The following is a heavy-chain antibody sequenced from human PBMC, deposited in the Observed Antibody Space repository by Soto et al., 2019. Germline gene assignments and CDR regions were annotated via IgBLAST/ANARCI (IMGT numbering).Heavy chain of an antibody. Sequence: QEQLVQSGTAVKKPGSSVKVSCKASGGTFSTLAVSWVRQAPGQGLEWMGGIIPIYGRPVYAQKFQGRVTITADESTSRVYMELSSLSSEDTAVYYCARAPYEDYAVPEPNYFDSWGQGTLVTVSS. CDR1: GGTFSTLA. CDR2: IIPIYGRP. CDR3: ARAPYEDYAVPEPNYFDS. V-gene: IGHV1-69*01. J-gene: IGHJ4*02. D-gene: IGHD4-17*01.